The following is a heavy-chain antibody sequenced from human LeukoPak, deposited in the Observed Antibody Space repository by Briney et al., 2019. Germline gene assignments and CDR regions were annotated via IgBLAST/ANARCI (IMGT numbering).Heavy chain of an antibody. J-gene: IGHJ4*02. CDR3: AWYYGGFDY. D-gene: IGHD4-23*01. Sequence: ASVKVSCKASGYTFTSYYMHWVRQAPGQGLEWMGLINPSGGRTTYAQKFQGRVTMTRDTSTSTVYMELSSLRSEDTAVYYCAWYYGGFDYWGQGTLVTVSS. CDR1: GYTFTSYY. CDR2: INPSGGRT. V-gene: IGHV1-46*01.